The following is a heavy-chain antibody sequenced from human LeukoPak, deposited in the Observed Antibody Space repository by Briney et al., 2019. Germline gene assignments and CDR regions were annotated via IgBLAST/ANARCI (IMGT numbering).Heavy chain of an antibody. CDR2: ISSSSSYI. CDR3: ASVYSYPTTDY. J-gene: IGHJ4*02. V-gene: IGHV3-21*01. Sequence: PGGSLRLSCAASGFTFSSYSMNWVRQAPGKGLEWVSSISSSSSYIYYADSVKGRFTISRDNAKNSLYLQINSLRAEDTAVYYCASVYSYPTTDYWGQGTLVTVSS. CDR1: GFTFSSYS. D-gene: IGHD5-18*01.